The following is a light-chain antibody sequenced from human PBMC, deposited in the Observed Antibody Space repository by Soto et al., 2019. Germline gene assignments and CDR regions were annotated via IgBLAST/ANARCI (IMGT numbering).Light chain of an antibody. CDR2: GTS. J-gene: IGKJ3*01. Sequence: DIQMTQSPSSLSASVGDRVTITCRASQSINTFLNWFQQKPGKVPKLLVFGTSTLLGGVPSRFSGSGSGTDFTLTISSLQPEDFATYYGQQSYITPITVGPGTKVDIK. CDR3: QQSYITPIT. V-gene: IGKV1-39*01. CDR1: QSINTF.